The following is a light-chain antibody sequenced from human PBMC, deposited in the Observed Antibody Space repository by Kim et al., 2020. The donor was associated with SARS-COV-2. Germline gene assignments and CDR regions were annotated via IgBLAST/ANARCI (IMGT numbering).Light chain of an antibody. J-gene: IGKJ4*01. CDR1: QSIASS. CDR3: QQSYTILPLT. V-gene: IGKV1-39*01. Sequence: DIQMTQSPSSLSASVGDRVTITCRASQSIASSLNWYQMKPGKAPKLLIYAASSLQSGVPSRFSGSGSGTDFTLTISSLQPEDFATYYCQQSYTILPLTFGGGTKVDIK. CDR2: AAS.